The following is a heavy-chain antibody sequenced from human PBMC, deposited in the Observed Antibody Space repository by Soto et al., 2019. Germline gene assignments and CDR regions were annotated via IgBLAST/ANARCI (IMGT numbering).Heavy chain of an antibody. V-gene: IGHV5-51*01. CDR1: GYIFTNYW. CDR3: ARRDDFSAVDY. J-gene: IGHJ4*02. CDR2: IYPGNSDT. D-gene: IGHD3-3*01. Sequence: GESLKISCKSSGYIFTNYWIGWVRQMPGKGLEWMGIIYPGNSDTRYSPSFQGQVTISADNSITTAYLQWSSLKASDSAMYYCARRDDFSAVDYWGQGTLVTVSS.